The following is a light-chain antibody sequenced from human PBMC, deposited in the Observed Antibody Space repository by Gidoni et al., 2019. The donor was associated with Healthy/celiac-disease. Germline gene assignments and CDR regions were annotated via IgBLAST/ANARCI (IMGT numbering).Light chain of an antibody. CDR2: QDS. J-gene: IGLJ2*01. Sequence: SYELTQPPSVSVSPVQTASITCSGDNLGDKYACCYQQKPGQSPVLVIYQDSTRPSGIPERFSCSNSGNTATLTIIGIPAMDEVDYYCQAWDSSPPVVFGGGTKLTVL. CDR3: QAWDSSPPVV. CDR1: NLGDKY. V-gene: IGLV3-1*01.